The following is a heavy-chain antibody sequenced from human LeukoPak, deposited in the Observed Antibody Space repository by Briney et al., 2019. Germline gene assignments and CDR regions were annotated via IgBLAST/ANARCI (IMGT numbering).Heavy chain of an antibody. CDR3: AKKSGFLVREVIIDY. CDR1: GFTVSNNW. D-gene: IGHD3-10*01. Sequence: TGGSLRLSCAASGFTVSNNWMNWVRPAPGKGLEWVLLIFSGGDTQYADSVKDRFTISRDASKTTLYLQISTLRAEDTAVYYCAKKSGFLVREVIIDYWGQGTLVTVSS. V-gene: IGHV3-66*01. CDR2: IFSGGDT. J-gene: IGHJ4*02.